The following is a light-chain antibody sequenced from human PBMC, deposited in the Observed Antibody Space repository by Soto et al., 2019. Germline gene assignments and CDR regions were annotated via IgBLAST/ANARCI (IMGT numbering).Light chain of an antibody. CDR3: SSYTNINTRACV. CDR1: SGGIGSYNR. J-gene: IGLJ1*01. V-gene: IGLV2-14*01. Sequence: QSAVTQPASVSGSPGQSITISCTGTSGGIGSYNRVSWYQQHPGKAPKLIIYEVTDRPSGVSNRFSGSKSGNTASLTISGLQAEYEAEYYCSSYTNINTRACVFGTGTKVTVL. CDR2: EVT.